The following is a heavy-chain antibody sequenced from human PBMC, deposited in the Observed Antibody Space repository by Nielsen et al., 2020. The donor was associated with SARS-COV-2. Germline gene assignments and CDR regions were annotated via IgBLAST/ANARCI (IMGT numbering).Heavy chain of an antibody. CDR3: ASQVGPSGSSYGY. J-gene: IGHJ4*02. Sequence: KVSCKGSGYSFTSYWIGWVRQMPGKGLEWMGIIYPGDSDTRYSPSFQGQVTISADKSISTAYLQWSSLKASDTAMYYCASQVGPSGSSYGYWGQGTLVTVSS. CDR1: GYSFTSYW. CDR2: IYPGDSDT. D-gene: IGHD6-6*01. V-gene: IGHV5-51*01.